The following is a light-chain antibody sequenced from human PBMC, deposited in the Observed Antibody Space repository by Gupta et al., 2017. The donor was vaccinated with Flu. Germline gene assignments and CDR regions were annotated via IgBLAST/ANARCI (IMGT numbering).Light chain of an antibody. V-gene: IGKV1-5*03. J-gene: IGKJ1*01. CDR3: QHYDTYSGT. CDR2: KAS. CDR1: QSINNW. Sequence: DIQMTQSPSTLSASVGDRVTITCRASQSINNWLAWYQQKSGKAPKVLIYKASTLETGVPSRFGGSGSGTEFTLTITILQPDDFATYYCQHYDTYSGTFGQGTKVEMK.